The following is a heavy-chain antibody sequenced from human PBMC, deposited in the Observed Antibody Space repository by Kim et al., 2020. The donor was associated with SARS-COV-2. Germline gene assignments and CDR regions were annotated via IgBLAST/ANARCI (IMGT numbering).Heavy chain of an antibody. V-gene: IGHV4-59*08. Sequence: SETLSLTCTVSGGSISSYYWSWIRQPPGKGLEWIGYIYYSGSTNYNPSLKSRVTISVDTSKNQFSLKLSSVTAADTAVYYCARLETGTYYYYYYMDVWGKGTTVTVSS. D-gene: IGHD1-1*01. CDR2: IYYSGST. CDR1: GGSISSYY. J-gene: IGHJ6*03. CDR3: ARLETGTYYYYYYMDV.